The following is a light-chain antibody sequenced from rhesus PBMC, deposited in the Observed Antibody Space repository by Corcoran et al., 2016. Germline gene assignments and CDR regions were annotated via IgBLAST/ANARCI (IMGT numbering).Light chain of an antibody. CDR3: QKFSSSPYR. J-gene: IGKJ2*01. CDR2: GAS. Sequence: QVILTQSPATLSLSPGESATLSFRASQSVSSYLAWYQQKPGQAPRLLIYGASRRPTGIPDRVSGSGCGTDFTLTISSLWPEDLSVYYWQKFSSSPYRFGQGTKVEIK. CDR1: QSVSSY. V-gene: IGKV3-53*01.